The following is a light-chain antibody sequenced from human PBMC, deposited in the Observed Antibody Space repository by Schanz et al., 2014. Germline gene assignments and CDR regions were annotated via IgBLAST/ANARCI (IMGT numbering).Light chain of an antibody. CDR2: DAS. J-gene: IGKJ4*01. V-gene: IGKV3-20*01. Sequence: EIVLTQSPGTLSLSPGERATLSCRASQTVNNNYLAWYQRKPGQAPRLLISDASSRATGIPDRFSGRGSGTDFTLTISRLEPEDFAVYYCQQYGSSPLTFGGGTKVEIK. CDR1: QTVNNNY. CDR3: QQYGSSPLT.